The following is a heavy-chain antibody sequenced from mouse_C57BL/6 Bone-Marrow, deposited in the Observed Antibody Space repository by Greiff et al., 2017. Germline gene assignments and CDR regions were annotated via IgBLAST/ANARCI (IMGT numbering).Heavy chain of an antibody. J-gene: IGHJ3*01. D-gene: IGHD1-2*01. CDR1: GYTFTDYY. Sequence: VQLKQSGPELVKPGASVKISCKASGYTFTDYYMNWVKQSHGKSLEWIGDINPNNGGTSYNQKFKGKATLTVDKSSSTAYMELRSLTSEDSAVYYCARRYYGFAYWGQGTLVTVSA. CDR2: INPNNGGT. V-gene: IGHV1-26*01. CDR3: ARRYYGFAY.